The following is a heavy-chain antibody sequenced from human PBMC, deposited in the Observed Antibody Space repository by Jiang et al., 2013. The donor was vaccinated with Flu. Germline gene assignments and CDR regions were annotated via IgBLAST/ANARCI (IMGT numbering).Heavy chain of an antibody. J-gene: IGHJ6*04. D-gene: IGHD2-15*01. Sequence: SGAEVKKPGASVKVSCKASGYTFTSYGISWVRQAPGQGLEWMGWISAYNGNTNYAQKLQGRVTMTTDTSTSTAYMELRSLRSDDTAVYYCARDRGVAATPYYYYYYGMDVWGKGTTVTVSS. CDR1: GYTFTSYG. V-gene: IGHV1-18*01. CDR3: ARDRGVAATPYYYYYYGMDV. CDR2: ISAYNGNT.